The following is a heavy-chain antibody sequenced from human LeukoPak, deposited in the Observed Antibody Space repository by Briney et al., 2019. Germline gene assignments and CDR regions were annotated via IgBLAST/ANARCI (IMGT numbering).Heavy chain of an antibody. V-gene: IGHV3-30*02. D-gene: IGHD4-17*01. Sequence: GESLRLSCAASGFTFSSYGMHWVRQAPGKGLEWVAFIRYDGSNKYYADSVKGRFTISRDNSKNTLYLQMNSLRAEDTAVYYCAKPKTTVTTTFDYWGQGTLVTVSS. CDR1: GFTFSSYG. CDR3: AKPKTTVTTTFDY. J-gene: IGHJ4*02. CDR2: IRYDGSNK.